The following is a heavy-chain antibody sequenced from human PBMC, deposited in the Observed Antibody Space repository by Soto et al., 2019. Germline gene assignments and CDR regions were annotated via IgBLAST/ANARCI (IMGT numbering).Heavy chain of an antibody. CDR2: INACNGNT. D-gene: IGHD3-3*01. J-gene: IGHJ1*01. CDR1: GYTFTSYA. V-gene: IGHV1-3*05. Sequence: QVQLVQSGAEEKKPGASGKVSCKASGYTFTSYAMLWVRQAPGQRREWMGWINACNGNTKYSQKFQGRVTITRDTSESTAYMELSRLSSKDKDVYYCPRDPGYRFGNTWRQGTMVTVSS. CDR3: PRDPGYRFGNT.